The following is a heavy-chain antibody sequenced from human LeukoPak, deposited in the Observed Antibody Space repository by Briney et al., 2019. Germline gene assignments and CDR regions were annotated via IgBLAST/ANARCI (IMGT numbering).Heavy chain of an antibody. J-gene: IGHJ4*02. V-gene: IGHV1-69*04. CDR1: GGTFSSYA. Sequence: SVKVSCKASGGTFSSYAISWVRQAPGQGLEWMGRIIPILGIANYAQKFQGRVTIAADKSTSTAYMELSSLRSEDTAVYYCARDPSYGNMTTGDYWGQGTLVTVSS. CDR3: ARDPSYGNMTTGDY. D-gene: IGHD4-11*01. CDR2: IIPILGIA.